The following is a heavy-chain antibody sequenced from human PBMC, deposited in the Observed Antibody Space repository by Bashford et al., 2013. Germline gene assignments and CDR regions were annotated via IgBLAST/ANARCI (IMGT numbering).Heavy chain of an antibody. CDR2: VTGRGDKT. D-gene: IGHD4-17*01. V-gene: IGHV3-23*01. Sequence: GSLRLSCAASGFSFSTYAMAWVRQAPGKGLEWVSSVTGRGDKTNYADSVRGRFAISRDNSKNTLYLQMNSLRAEDTALYYCAKGTPVTTTILESWGQGTLVTVSS. CDR1: GFSFSTYA. CDR3: AKGTPVTTTILES. J-gene: IGHJ4*02.